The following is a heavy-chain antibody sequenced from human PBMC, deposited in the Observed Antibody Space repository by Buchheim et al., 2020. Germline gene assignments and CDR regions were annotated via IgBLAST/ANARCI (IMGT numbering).Heavy chain of an antibody. CDR1: GGSISSYY. Sequence: QVQLQESGPGLVKPSETLSLTCTVSGGSISSYYWSWIRQPPGKGLEWIGYIYYSGSTNYNPSLKSRVTISVDTSKNQSSLQLSSVTAAETAVYYCAREETINNWFDPWGQGTL. J-gene: IGHJ5*02. CDR2: IYYSGST. V-gene: IGHV4-59*01. CDR3: AREETINNWFDP. D-gene: IGHD4/OR15-4a*01.